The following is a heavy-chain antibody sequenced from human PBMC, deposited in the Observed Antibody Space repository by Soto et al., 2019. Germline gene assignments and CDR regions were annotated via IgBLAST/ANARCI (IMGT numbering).Heavy chain of an antibody. CDR1: GFSLSARGVG. J-gene: IGHJ4*02. Sequence: ITLKEPGPTLVKPTQTLTLTCTFSGFSLSARGVGVGWIRQPPGKALEWLALIYWNDDKRYSPSLQSRLTITKDASKNQVVFSMTNVDPADTATYYCAHSPWGAAPDYWGQGTLVTVSS. V-gene: IGHV2-5*01. D-gene: IGHD3-16*01. CDR2: IYWNDDK. CDR3: AHSPWGAAPDY.